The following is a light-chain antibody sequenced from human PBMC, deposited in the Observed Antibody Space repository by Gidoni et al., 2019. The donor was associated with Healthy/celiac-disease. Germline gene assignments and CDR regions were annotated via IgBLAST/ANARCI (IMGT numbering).Light chain of an antibody. CDR3: SSYTSSSTLGV. CDR1: SSDVGGYNY. Sequence: QSPLTQPASVSGSPGQSITISCTGTSSDVGGYNYVSWYQQHPGKAPKLMIYEVSNRPSGVPDRFSGSKSGNTASLTISGLQAEDEADYYCSSYTSSSTLGVFGGGTKLTVL. V-gene: IGLV2-14*01. CDR2: EVS. J-gene: IGLJ3*02.